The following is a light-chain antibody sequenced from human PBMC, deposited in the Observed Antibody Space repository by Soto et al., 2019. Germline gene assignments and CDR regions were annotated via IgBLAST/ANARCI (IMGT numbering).Light chain of an antibody. J-gene: IGLJ1*01. CDR3: FSFTTTSTHV. V-gene: IGLV2-14*02. CDR1: NSDVGSYNL. Sequence: QSVLTQPASVSGSPGQSITISCTGTNSDVGSYNLVSWYQHHPGKAPKLIIYEGNKRPSGVSNRFSGSKSGNTASLTISGLQAEDEADYFCFSFTTTSTHVFGTGTKVTVL. CDR2: EGN.